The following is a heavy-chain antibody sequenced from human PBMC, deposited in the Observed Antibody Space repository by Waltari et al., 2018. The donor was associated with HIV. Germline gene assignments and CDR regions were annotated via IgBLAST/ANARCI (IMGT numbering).Heavy chain of an antibody. CDR2: ISSSSTTI. CDR3: ARDKAVIQPDAFDI. J-gene: IGHJ3*02. CDR1: GFTFIPYS. Sequence: EVQLVESGGGLVQPGGSLRLSCAASGFTFIPYSMNWVRQAPGKGLEWVSYISSSSTTIYYADSVKGRFTISRDNAKNLLYLQMNSLRAEDTAVYYCARDKAVIQPDAFDIWGQGTMVTVSS. V-gene: IGHV3-48*04. D-gene: IGHD2-21*01.